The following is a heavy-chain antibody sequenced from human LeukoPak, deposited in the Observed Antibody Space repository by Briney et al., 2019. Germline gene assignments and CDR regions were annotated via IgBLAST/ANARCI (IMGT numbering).Heavy chain of an antibody. CDR3: ARVECGGSCYLCY. CDR1: VRSLSSYY. D-gene: IGHD2-15*01. V-gene: IGHV4-4*09. CDR2: IYTSGRT. Sequence: PSETLSLTCTVSVRSLSSYYGSWIPQPPGKGLEWIGYIYTSGRTNYNPSLKSRVTISVDTSKNQFSLKLSSVTAADTAVYYCARVECGGSCYLCYWGQGTLVTVSS. J-gene: IGHJ4*02.